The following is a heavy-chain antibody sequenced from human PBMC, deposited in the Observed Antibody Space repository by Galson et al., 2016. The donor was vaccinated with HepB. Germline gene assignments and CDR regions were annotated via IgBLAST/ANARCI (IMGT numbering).Heavy chain of an antibody. CDR1: ENTFNNYF. CDR3: AEKRDYDFWSGYEK. Sequence: SVKVSCKASENTFNNYFIHWVRQAPGQGLEWMGIINPSDDNTRYAQKFQGRVTMTRDASTNIVYMELSSLRSEDTAVYYCAEKRDYDFWSGYEKWGQGTLVTVSS. CDR2: INPSDDNT. V-gene: IGHV1-46*02. J-gene: IGHJ4*02. D-gene: IGHD3-3*01.